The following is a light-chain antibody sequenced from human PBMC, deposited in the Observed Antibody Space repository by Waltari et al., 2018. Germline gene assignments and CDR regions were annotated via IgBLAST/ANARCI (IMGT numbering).Light chain of an antibody. V-gene: IGLV3-1*01. CDR3: QAWDTSTYHVV. CDR1: NLGDKY. Sequence: SYELTQPPSVSVSPGQTASITCSGHNLGDKYACWYQQKPGQSPVVVLYQDTKRPSGIPERFSGSNSGNTATLTISGTQAMDEADYYCQAWDTSTYHVVFGGGTKLTVL. CDR2: QDT. J-gene: IGLJ2*01.